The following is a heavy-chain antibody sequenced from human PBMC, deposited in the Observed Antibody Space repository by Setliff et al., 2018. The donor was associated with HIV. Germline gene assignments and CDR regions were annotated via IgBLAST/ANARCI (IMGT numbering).Heavy chain of an antibody. CDR3: ARIHSSADYYYMDV. J-gene: IGHJ6*03. CDR2: IDWDDDK. Sequence: SGPTLVNPTQTLTLTCTFSGFSLSTSGMCVSWIRQPPGKALEWLARIDWDDDKYYSTSLKTRLTISKDTSKNQVVLTMTNMDPVDTATYYCARIHSSADYYYMDVWGKGTTVTVSS. CDR1: GFSLSTSGMC. D-gene: IGHD6-19*01. V-gene: IGHV2-70*11.